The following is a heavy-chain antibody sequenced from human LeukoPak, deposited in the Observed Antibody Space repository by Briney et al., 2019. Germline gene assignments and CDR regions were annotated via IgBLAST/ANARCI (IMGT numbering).Heavy chain of an antibody. J-gene: IGHJ4*02. CDR1: GFTFNNYA. CDR2: ISDNSDDI. CDR3: AKDSSYGDYVGDY. D-gene: IGHD4-17*01. V-gene: IGHV3-23*01. Sequence: PGGSLRLSCAASGFTFNNYAMSWVRQAPWKGLEWVSPISDNSDDIYYADSVKGRFIISRDNSKNTLHLQMNSLRAEDTAVYYCAKDSSYGDYVGDYWGQGTLVTVSS.